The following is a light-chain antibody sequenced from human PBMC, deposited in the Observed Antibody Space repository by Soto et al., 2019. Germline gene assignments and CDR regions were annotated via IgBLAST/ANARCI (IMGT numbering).Light chain of an antibody. CDR1: TGAVTTDHY. V-gene: IGLV7-43*01. J-gene: IGLJ3*02. CDR2: SRN. Sequence: QAVVTQEPSLTVSPGGTVTLTCASSTGAVTTDHYPNWFQQKPGQAPRALIYSRNTKYSWTPARFAGSLAGGKATLTLSGVQPEDEADYYCLLYYDAVWVFGGGTQLTVL. CDR3: LLYYDAVWV.